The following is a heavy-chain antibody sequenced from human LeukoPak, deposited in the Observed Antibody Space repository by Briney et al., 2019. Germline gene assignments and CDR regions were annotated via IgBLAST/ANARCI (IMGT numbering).Heavy chain of an antibody. CDR1: GASISSYY. CDR3: ARILITMIVVDAFDI. V-gene: IGHV4-4*07. J-gene: IGHJ3*02. CDR2: IYTSGST. D-gene: IGHD3-22*01. Sequence: SETLSLTHTVPGASISSYYWGWIRQPAGKGLEWIGRIYTSGSTNYNPSLKSRVTMSVDTSKNQFSLKLSSVTAADTAVYYCARILITMIVVDAFDIWGQGTMVTVSS.